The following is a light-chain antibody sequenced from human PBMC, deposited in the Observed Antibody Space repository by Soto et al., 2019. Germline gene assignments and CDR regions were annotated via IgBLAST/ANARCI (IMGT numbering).Light chain of an antibody. J-gene: IGKJ5*01. V-gene: IGKV1-5*01. CDR3: QQHNTYST. CDR2: DAS. Sequence: DIQITQSPATLSSSVVDRVTITCRASQSISRNLNWYQQKPGKAPKPLIYDASTLKTGVPSRFSGSGSGSEFNFTITGLQTDDFATYFCQQHNTYSTFGQGTRLEI. CDR1: QSISRN.